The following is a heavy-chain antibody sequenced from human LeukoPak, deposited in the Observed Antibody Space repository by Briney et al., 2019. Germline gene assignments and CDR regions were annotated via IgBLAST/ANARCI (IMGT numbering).Heavy chain of an antibody. Sequence: GRSLRLSCAASGFTFSSYAMHWVRQAPGKGLEWVAVISYDGSSKYYADSVKGRFTISRDNSKNTLYLQMNSLRAEDTAVYYCAREGGYSYGLDYWGQGTLVTVSS. V-gene: IGHV3-30-3*01. D-gene: IGHD5-18*01. CDR3: AREGGYSYGLDY. J-gene: IGHJ4*02. CDR1: GFTFSSYA. CDR2: ISYDGSSK.